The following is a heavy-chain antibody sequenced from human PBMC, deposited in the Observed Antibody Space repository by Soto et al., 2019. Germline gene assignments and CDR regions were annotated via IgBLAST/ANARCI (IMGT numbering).Heavy chain of an antibody. Sequence: TLSLTCTVAGGSISSGGCYWSWIRQHPGKGLEWIGYIYYSGSTYYNPSLKSRVTISVDTSKNQFSLKLSSVTAADTAVYYCATNRLEGFDYWGQGTLVTVSS. CDR2: IYYSGST. J-gene: IGHJ4*02. CDR1: GGSISSGGCY. CDR3: ATNRLEGFDY. V-gene: IGHV4-31*03.